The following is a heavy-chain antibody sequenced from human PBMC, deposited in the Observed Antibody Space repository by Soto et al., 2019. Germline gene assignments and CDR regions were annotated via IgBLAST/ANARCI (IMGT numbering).Heavy chain of an antibody. D-gene: IGHD2-2*01. V-gene: IGHV3-21*01. Sequence: PGGSLRPSCVASGFTFSTASMNWVRQAQGEGLEWVSSIRSSGTYIHYADSLKGRFTISRDNAKNSPYLQMISLRAEDTAVYYCARAPSDCSSQSCWGYYALDVWGQGTTVTVSS. CDR1: GFTFSTAS. CDR3: ARAPSDCSSQSCWGYYALDV. CDR2: IRSSGTYI. J-gene: IGHJ6*02.